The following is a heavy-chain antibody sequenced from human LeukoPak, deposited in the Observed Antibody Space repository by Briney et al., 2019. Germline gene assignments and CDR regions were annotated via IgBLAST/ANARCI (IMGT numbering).Heavy chain of an antibody. CDR1: GYTFTSYG. V-gene: IGHV1-18*01. Sequence: ASVKVSCKASGYTFTSYGISWVRQAPGQGLEWMGWISAYNGNTNYAQKLQGRVTMTTDTSTSTAYMELRSLRSNDTAVYYCAREVVGATDNWFDPWGQGTLVTVSS. CDR3: AREVVGATDNWFDP. J-gene: IGHJ5*02. CDR2: ISAYNGNT. D-gene: IGHD1-26*01.